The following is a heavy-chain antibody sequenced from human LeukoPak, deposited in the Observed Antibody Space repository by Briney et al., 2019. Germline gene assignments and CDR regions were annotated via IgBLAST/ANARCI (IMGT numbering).Heavy chain of an antibody. D-gene: IGHD2-15*01. CDR1: VFTFSSYA. V-gene: IGHV3-23*01. CDR3: AKVVGYCSGGSCYPHDYFDY. CDR2: ISRSGGSK. Sequence: GGSLRLSRPASVFTFSSYAMSWVRPAAGRGLDGVPPISRSGGSKYYPDPLKGRITLPRNNSKKPLYLQMNILRAEDTSVYYGAKVVGYCSGGSCYPHDYFDYWGQGTLVTVSS. J-gene: IGHJ4*02.